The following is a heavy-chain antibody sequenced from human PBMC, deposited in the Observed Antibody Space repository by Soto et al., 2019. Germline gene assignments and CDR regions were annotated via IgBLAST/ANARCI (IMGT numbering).Heavy chain of an antibody. CDR1: GFTFSSYA. J-gene: IGHJ4*02. D-gene: IGHD6-6*01. V-gene: IGHV3-30-3*01. CDR3: ARGQYSSSSPSTC. Sequence: QVQLVESGGGVVQPGRSLRLSCAASGFTFSSYAMHWVRQAPGKGLEWVAVISYDGSNKNYADSVKGRFTISRDNSKNTRYRQINGLRAEDTGVYYWARGQYSSSSPSTCWGQGTLVTASS. CDR2: ISYDGSNK.